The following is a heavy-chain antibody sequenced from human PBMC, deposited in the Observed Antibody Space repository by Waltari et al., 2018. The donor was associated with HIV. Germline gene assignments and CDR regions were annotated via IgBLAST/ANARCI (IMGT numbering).Heavy chain of an antibody. Sequence: DVKILESGGGLVQPGGSLTLSCAVSGSTFPNYGMYWVRRAPEKVLDGITGINGSGLTTYYAVSVKGRFTISRGKAKNTVNLQMDTLRANDTAVYYCAQGTGFSTNPFDYWGQGTLVTVSS. CDR3: AQGTGFSTNPFDY. CDR2: INGSGLTT. J-gene: IGHJ4*02. D-gene: IGHD2-8*02. CDR1: GSTFPNYG. V-gene: IGHV3-23*01.